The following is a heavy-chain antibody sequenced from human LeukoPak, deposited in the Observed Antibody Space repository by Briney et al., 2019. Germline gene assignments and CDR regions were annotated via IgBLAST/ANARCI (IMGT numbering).Heavy chain of an antibody. Sequence: SETLSLTCTVSGGSISNYYWSWIRRPPGEGLEWIAYIHHSGSTNYNPSLPSRFSISADTSKNQFSLKLNSVTAADSAVYYCARWILSHDDYGMDVWGQGTTVIVSS. V-gene: IGHV4-59*01. J-gene: IGHJ6*02. D-gene: IGHD5-12*01. CDR2: IHHSGST. CDR1: GGSISNYY. CDR3: ARWILSHDDYGMDV.